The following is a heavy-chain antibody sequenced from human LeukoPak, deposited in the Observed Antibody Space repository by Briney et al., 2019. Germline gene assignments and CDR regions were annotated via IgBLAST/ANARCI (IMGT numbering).Heavy chain of an antibody. CDR1: GFAFSNFA. Sequence: GGSLRLSYAASGFAFSNFAMTWVRQAPGKGLECVSLISGNGGATYYADSVKGRFTISRDNSKSTLFLQMNSLRADDTAVYYCAKGSGSPYYFDYWGQGTLVTVSS. D-gene: IGHD3-10*01. CDR3: AKGSGSPYYFDY. J-gene: IGHJ4*02. V-gene: IGHV3-23*01. CDR2: ISGNGGAT.